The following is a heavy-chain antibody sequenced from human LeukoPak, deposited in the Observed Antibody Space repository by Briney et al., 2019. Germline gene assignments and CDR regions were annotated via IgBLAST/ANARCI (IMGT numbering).Heavy chain of an antibody. Sequence: ASVKVSCKASGYTFTSYGISWVRQAPGQGLEWMRWISAYNGNTNYAQKLQGRVTMTTDTSTSTAYMELRSLRSDDTAVYYCARDPVYCSGGSCYGGYNWFDPWGQGTLVTVSS. V-gene: IGHV1-18*01. CDR1: GYTFTSYG. CDR3: ARDPVYCSGGSCYGGYNWFDP. D-gene: IGHD2-15*01. CDR2: ISAYNGNT. J-gene: IGHJ5*02.